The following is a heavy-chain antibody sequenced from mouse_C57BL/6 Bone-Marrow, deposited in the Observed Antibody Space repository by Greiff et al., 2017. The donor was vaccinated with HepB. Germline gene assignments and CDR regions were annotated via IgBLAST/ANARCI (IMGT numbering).Heavy chain of an antibody. J-gene: IGHJ3*01. CDR2: IDPEDGDT. D-gene: IGHD1-1*01. V-gene: IGHV14-1*01. Sequence: VQLKESGAELVRPGASVKLSCTASGFNIKDYYMHWVKQRPEQGLEWIGRIDPEDGDTEYAPKFQGKATMTADTSSNTAYLQLSSLTSEDTAVYYWTTDIYYGSSYSWFAYWGQGTLVTVSA. CDR1: GFNIKDYY. CDR3: TTDIYYGSSYSWFAY.